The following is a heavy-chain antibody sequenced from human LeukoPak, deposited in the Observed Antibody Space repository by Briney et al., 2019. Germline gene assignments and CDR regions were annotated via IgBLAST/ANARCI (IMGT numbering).Heavy chain of an antibody. Sequence: PSETLSLTCTVSGGSISSSSYYWGWIRQPPGKGLEWIGSIYYSGSTYYNPSLKSRVTISVDTSKNQFSLKLSSVTAADTAVYYCASADYDYVWGSYRFDYWGQGTLVTVSS. CDR2: IYYSGST. J-gene: IGHJ4*02. CDR1: GGSISSSSYY. V-gene: IGHV4-39*01. D-gene: IGHD3-16*02. CDR3: ASADYDYVWGSYRFDY.